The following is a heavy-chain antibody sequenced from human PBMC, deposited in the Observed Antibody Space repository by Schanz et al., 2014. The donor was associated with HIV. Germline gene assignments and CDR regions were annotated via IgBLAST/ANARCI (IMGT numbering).Heavy chain of an antibody. V-gene: IGHV3-43*01. D-gene: IGHD4-17*01. CDR2: ISWDGGST. J-gene: IGHJ4*02. CDR1: GFTFDDYT. CDR3: AKVGTAVTTWGCFDY. Sequence: EVQLVESGGVVVQPGGSLRLSCAASGFTFDDYTMHWVRQAPGKGLEWVSLISWDGGSTYYADSVKGRFTISRDNSKTSLFLKMNSLRPEYTALYYCAKVGTAVTTWGCFDYWGQGTLVTVSS.